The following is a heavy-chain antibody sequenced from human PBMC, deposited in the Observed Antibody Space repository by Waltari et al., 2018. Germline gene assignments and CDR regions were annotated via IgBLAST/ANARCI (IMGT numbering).Heavy chain of an antibody. CDR1: GYTFANYN. CDR3: ARVLDSRSGFDY. J-gene: IGHJ4*02. CDR2: MNPISGNT. V-gene: IGHV1-8*02. D-gene: IGHD6-13*01. Sequence: QVQLVQSGTELKKPGASVKVSCKASGYTFANYNINWVRQATGQGLEWMGWMNPISGNTLYAQRVQGRVTMTGDTSGSTAYIELSSLRSEDTAMYYCARVLDSRSGFDYWGQGTLVTVSS.